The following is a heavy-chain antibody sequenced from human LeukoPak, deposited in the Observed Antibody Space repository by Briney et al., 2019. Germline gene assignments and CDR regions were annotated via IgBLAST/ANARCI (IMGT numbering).Heavy chain of an antibody. V-gene: IGHV3-7*01. CDR1: GFTFSSYA. CDR3: ARDQYYYDSSGYYYVNYYYYGMDV. CDR2: IKQDGSEK. Sequence: PGGSLRLSCAASGFTFSSYAMHWVRQAPGKGLEWVANIKQDGSEKYYVDSVKGRFTISRDNAKNSLYLQMNSLRAEDTAVYYCARDQYYYDSSGYYYVNYYYYGMDVWGQGTTVTVSS. D-gene: IGHD3-22*01. J-gene: IGHJ6*02.